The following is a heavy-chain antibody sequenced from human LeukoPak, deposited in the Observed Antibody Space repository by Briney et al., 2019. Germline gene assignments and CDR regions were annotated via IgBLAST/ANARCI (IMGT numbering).Heavy chain of an antibody. V-gene: IGHV4-39*01. CDR2: IYYSGCT. D-gene: IGHD3-10*01. CDR1: GGSISSSSYY. J-gene: IGHJ5*02. CDR3: ARLAGGELVLRFDP. Sequence: SETLSLTCTVSGGSISSSSYYWGWIRQPPGKGLEWIGSIYYSGCTYYNPSLKSRVTISVDTSKNQFSLKLSSVTAADTAVYYCARLAGGELVLRFDPWGQGTLVTVSS.